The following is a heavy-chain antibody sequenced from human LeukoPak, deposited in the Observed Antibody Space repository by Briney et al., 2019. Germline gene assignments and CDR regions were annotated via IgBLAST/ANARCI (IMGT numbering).Heavy chain of an antibody. J-gene: IGHJ4*02. CDR3: AKGRVGATRYYFDY. CDR2: ISGSGGST. CDR1: GFTFSNYA. V-gene: IGHV3-23*01. Sequence: GGSLRLSCAASGFTFSNYALSWVRQAPGKGLEWVSAISGSGGSTYYADSVKGRFTISRDNSKNTLYLQMNSLRAEDTAVYYCAKGRVGATRYYFDYWGQGTLVTVSS. D-gene: IGHD1-26*01.